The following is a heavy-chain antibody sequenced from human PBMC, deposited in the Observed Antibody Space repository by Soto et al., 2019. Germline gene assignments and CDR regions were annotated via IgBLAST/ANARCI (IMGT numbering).Heavy chain of an antibody. CDR2: IYYSGNT. CDR3: ARYGSGSSVWSDS. D-gene: IGHD3-10*01. Sequence: SETLSLTCTVSGDSITSNSYFWAWIRQPPGKGLEWIGSIYYSGNTYYNPSLKSRVTISVDRSKNQFYLKLSSVTAADTAVYYCARYGSGSSVWSDSWGQGTLVTVSS. J-gene: IGHJ5*01. CDR1: GDSITSNSYF. V-gene: IGHV4-39*01.